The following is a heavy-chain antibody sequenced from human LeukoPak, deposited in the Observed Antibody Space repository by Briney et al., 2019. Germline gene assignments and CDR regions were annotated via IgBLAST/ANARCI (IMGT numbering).Heavy chain of an antibody. CDR2: ISYDGSNK. D-gene: IGHD3-22*01. CDR1: GFTFSSYG. CDR3: AKDLGVYDSSLDAFDI. Sequence: PGGSLSLSCAASGFTFSSYGMHWVRQAPGKGLEWVAVISYDGSNKYYADSVKGRFTISRDNSKNTLYLQMNSLRAEDTAVYYCAKDLGVYDSSLDAFDIWGQGTMVTVSS. V-gene: IGHV3-30*18. J-gene: IGHJ3*02.